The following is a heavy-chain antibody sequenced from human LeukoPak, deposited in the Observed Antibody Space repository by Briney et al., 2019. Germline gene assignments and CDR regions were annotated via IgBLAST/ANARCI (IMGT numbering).Heavy chain of an antibody. CDR3: AREGATTAFDY. D-gene: IGHD1-26*01. J-gene: IGHJ4*02. V-gene: IGHV3-53*01. Sequence: GGSLRLSCAASGFTVSSNYMNWVRQAPGKGLEWVSVIYSGGSTYYADPAKGRFTISRDNSKNTLHLQMNSLRAEDTAVYYYAREGATTAFDYWGQGTLVTVSS. CDR1: GFTVSSNY. CDR2: IYSGGST.